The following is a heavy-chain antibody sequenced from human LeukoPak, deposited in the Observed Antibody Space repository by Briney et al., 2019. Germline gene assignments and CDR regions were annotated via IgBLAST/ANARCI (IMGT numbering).Heavy chain of an antibody. CDR1: GFTVSSNY. D-gene: IGHD5-18*01. CDR3: ARSRRGYSYGSLDY. J-gene: IGHJ4*02. CDR2: IYSGGST. V-gene: IGHV3-53*01. Sequence: GGSLRLSCAASGFTVSSNYMSWVRQAPGQGLEWASVIYSGGSTYFADSVKGRFTISRDNSRNTLYLQMNSLRAEDTAVYYCARSRRGYSYGSLDYWGQGTLVTVSS.